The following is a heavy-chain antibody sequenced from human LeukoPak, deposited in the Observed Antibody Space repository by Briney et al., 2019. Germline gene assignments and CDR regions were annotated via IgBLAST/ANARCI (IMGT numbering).Heavy chain of an antibody. V-gene: IGHV1-2*02. Sequence: ASVKVSCKAFGYTFTDYYMHWVRQAPGKELEWMGCLNPNSGDTNYAQKFQGRVSMNRDTSISTAYMDLSDLRSDDTAVYYCARGRNIEMTTMSGGSDYWGQGTLVTVSS. CDR1: GYTFTDYY. CDR3: ARGRNIEMTTMSGGSDY. J-gene: IGHJ4*02. CDR2: LNPNSGDT. D-gene: IGHD5-24*01.